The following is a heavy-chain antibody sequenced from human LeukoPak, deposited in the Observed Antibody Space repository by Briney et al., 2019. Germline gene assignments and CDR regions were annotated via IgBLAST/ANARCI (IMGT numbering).Heavy chain of an antibody. CDR1: GYIFTAYY. CDR3: ARGYSSSWVSGFDY. J-gene: IGHJ4*02. V-gene: IGHV1-2*04. D-gene: IGHD6-13*01. CDR2: INPNSGGT. Sequence: ASVKVSCKASGYIFTAYYIHWVRQAPGQGLEWMGWINPNSGGTNYAQKFQGWVTMTRDTSISTAYMELSRLRSDDTAVYYCARGYSSSWVSGFDYWGQGTLVTVSS.